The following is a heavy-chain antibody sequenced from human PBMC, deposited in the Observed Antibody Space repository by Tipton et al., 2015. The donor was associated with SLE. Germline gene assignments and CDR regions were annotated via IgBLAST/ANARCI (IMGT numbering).Heavy chain of an antibody. CDR3: AIAVAGTLFFDY. D-gene: IGHD6-19*01. Sequence: QSGAEVKKPGSSVSVSCKASGGTFNTYTVTRVRQAPGQGLEWMGWISAYNGNTDYAQKLQGRVTMTTDTSTSTAYMELRSLRSEDTAVYYCAIAVAGTLFFDYWGQGALVTVSS. J-gene: IGHJ4*02. CDR2: ISAYNGNT. V-gene: IGHV1-18*01. CDR1: GGTFNTYT.